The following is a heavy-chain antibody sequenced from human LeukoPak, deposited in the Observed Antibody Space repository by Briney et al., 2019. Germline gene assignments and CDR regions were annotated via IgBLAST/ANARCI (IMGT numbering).Heavy chain of an antibody. CDR3: ARHKNLQWLAYFDY. Sequence: PSETLSLTCTVSGGSISSYYWSWIRQPPGKGLEWIGYIYYGGSTNYNPSLKSRVTISVDTSKNQFSLKLSSVTAADTAVYYCARHKNLQWLAYFDYWGQGTLVTVSS. D-gene: IGHD6-19*01. J-gene: IGHJ4*02. CDR2: IYYGGST. V-gene: IGHV4-59*08. CDR1: GGSISSYY.